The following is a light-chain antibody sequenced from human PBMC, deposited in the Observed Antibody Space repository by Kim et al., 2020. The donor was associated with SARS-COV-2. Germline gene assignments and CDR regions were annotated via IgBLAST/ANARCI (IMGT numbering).Light chain of an antibody. V-gene: IGLV7-46*01. CDR2: DTR. Sequence: PGRAATLPGASGAGPGTSGHFPCWFQQKPGQAPKTLIYDTRSKQSWTPARFSGSLVGGKAALTLSVAQPDDEAEYYCLISYSGSRVFGGGTQLTAL. CDR3: LISYSGSRV. CDR1: AGPGTSGHF. J-gene: IGLJ2*01.